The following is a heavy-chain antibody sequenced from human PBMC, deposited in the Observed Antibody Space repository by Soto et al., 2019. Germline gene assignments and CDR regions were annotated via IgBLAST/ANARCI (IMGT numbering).Heavy chain of an antibody. CDR3: ARDLEFRDGNISHLDY. D-gene: IGHD3-10*01. Sequence: QVQLVQSGAEVKKPGSSVKVSCKASGGTFSSHVFNWVRQAPGQGLEWMGGIMPIIGTANYAQKFQGRVTITAEESTSTAYMVLSSLRSEATAVYYCARDLEFRDGNISHLDYWGQGTLVTVSS. CDR2: IMPIIGTA. V-gene: IGHV1-69*01. J-gene: IGHJ4*02. CDR1: GGTFSSHV.